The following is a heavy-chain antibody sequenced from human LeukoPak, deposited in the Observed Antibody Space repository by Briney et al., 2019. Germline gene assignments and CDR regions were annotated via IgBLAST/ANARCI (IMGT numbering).Heavy chain of an antibody. CDR3: AKGLYDSESSCFDW. J-gene: IGHJ4*03. Sequence: PGGSLRLSCAASGFTFSNFWMSWVRQAPGKGLEWVSSITEGTSHTYYADSVKGRFTVSRDNSKNTLYLQMNSLRGEDTAVYYCAKGLYDSESSCFDWWGQGTLVTVSS. V-gene: IGHV3-23*01. CDR2: ITEGTSHT. CDR1: GFTFSNFW. D-gene: IGHD3-10*01.